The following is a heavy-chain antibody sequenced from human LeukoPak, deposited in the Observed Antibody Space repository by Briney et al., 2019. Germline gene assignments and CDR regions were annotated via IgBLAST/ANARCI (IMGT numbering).Heavy chain of an antibody. Sequence: SVKVSCKASGFTFTSSAMQWVRQARGQRLEWIGWIVVGSGNTNYAQKFQERVTITRDMSTSTAYMELSSLRSEDAAVYYCAAAGPPYYYDSSGYYYYYGMDVWGQGTTVTVSS. J-gene: IGHJ6*02. CDR1: GFTFTSSA. D-gene: IGHD3-22*01. CDR2: IVVGSGNT. V-gene: IGHV1-58*02. CDR3: AAAGPPYYYDSSGYYYYYGMDV.